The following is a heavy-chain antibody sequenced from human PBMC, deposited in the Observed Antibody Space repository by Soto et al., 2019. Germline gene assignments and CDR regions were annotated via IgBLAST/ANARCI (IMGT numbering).Heavy chain of an antibody. J-gene: IGHJ4*02. CDR2: FSGSGPNT. V-gene: IGHV3-23*01. D-gene: IGHD3-10*01. Sequence: EVQPLESGGDLVQPGGSLRLSCAASGFTFSTYAMSWVRQAPGRGLEWVSGFSGSGPNTYYADSVKGRFTISRDNSKNTLYLQMNSLRAEDTAVYYCAKGSMGSGFYWGQGTLVTVSS. CDR1: GFTFSTYA. CDR3: AKGSMGSGFY.